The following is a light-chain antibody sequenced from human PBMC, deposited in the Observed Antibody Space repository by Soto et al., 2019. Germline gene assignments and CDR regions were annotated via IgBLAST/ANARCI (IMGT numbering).Light chain of an antibody. CDR3: QQYDASALT. CDR2: KAS. J-gene: IGKJ2*01. V-gene: IGKV1-5*03. Sequence: DILMTQSPTALSESVGDRAIITCRASQTVRNWLAWVQQKPGEAPKLLIYKASRLESGVSSMFSGSGYGTDFTLTITNVVPGDSETYFCQQYDASALTFCQGTKLEIK. CDR1: QTVRNW.